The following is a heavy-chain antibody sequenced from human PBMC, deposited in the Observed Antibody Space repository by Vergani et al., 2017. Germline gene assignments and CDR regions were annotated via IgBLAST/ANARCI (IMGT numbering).Heavy chain of an antibody. CDR2: IYPADSDT. J-gene: IGHJ4*02. V-gene: IGHV5-51*01. D-gene: IGHD1-1*01. Sequence: EVALVQSGPEMRKPGESLKISCTGSEYSFGHYWIGWVRQMPGKGLEWMGIIYPADSDTRYSPSFQGQVTISADKSISTAFLQWDSLKASDTALYYCARHTTYTDSWGQGTLVTVSS. CDR3: ARHTTYTDS. CDR1: EYSFGHYW.